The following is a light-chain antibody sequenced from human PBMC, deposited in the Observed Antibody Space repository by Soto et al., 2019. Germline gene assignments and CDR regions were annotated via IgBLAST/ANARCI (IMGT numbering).Light chain of an antibody. CDR3: QQYNKWPLT. Sequence: EIVMTQSPATLSVSPGERATLSCRASQSASRNLAWYQQKPGQAPRLLIYGASTRATGIPATFSGRGSGTEFTLTISSLQSEDFAVYYCQQYNKWPLTFGGGTKVEIK. CDR2: GAS. J-gene: IGKJ4*01. CDR1: QSASRN. V-gene: IGKV3-15*01.